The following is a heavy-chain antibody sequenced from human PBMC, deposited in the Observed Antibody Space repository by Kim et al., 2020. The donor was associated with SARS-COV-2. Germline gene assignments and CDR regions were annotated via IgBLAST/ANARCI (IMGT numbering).Heavy chain of an antibody. Sequence: SETLSLTCTVSGGSISSYYWSWIRQPPGKGLEWIGYIYYSGSTNYNPSLKSRVTISVDTSKNQFSLKLSSVTAADTAVYYFARGPGNYADYWGQGTLVTV. CDR3: ARGPGNYADY. CDR1: GGSISSYY. V-gene: IGHV4-59*01. D-gene: IGHD6-13*01. CDR2: IYYSGST. J-gene: IGHJ4*02.